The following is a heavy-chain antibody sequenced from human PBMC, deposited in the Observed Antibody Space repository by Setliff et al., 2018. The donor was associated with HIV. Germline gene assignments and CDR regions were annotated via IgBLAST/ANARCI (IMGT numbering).Heavy chain of an antibody. CDR3: AKDYYDDSYYRPGIYYYYYMDV. Sequence: SETLSLTCAVSGGSIRTGDWWSWVRQSPGKGLEWIGEISHSGSTNYNPSLRSRVTISVDTSSNQYSLKLSSVTAADTAVYYCAKDYYDDSYYRPGIYYYYYMDVWGKGTTVTVSS. CDR1: GGSIRTGDW. D-gene: IGHD3-22*01. CDR2: ISHSGST. J-gene: IGHJ6*03. V-gene: IGHV4-4*02.